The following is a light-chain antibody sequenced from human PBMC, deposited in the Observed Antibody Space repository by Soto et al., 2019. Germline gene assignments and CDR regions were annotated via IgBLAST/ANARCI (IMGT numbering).Light chain of an antibody. V-gene: IGKV3-20*01. Sequence: DIVLTQSPGTLSLSPGESATLSCRASQSVSSTYLAWYQQKPGQAPRLLIYDASSRATGIPDRFSGSGSGTDFTLTISRLEPEDFAVYYWQRYDISPFPFGQGTKLEIK. CDR1: QSVSSTY. CDR3: QRYDISPFP. CDR2: DAS. J-gene: IGKJ2*01.